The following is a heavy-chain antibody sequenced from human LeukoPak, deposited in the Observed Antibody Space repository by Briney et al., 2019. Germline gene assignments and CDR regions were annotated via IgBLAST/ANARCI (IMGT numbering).Heavy chain of an antibody. D-gene: IGHD5-12*01. CDR1: GYTFSSYG. V-gene: IGHV1-18*01. Sequence: ASVKVSCKPSGYTFSSYGTSWVRQAPGQGLEWMGWISTYKVYTSYAQNLQGRVNMTTDKTTSSVYMDLRSLRSEDTAVYYCARVSVHMVAADFDYWGQGTLVTVSS. J-gene: IGHJ4*02. CDR3: ARVSVHMVAADFDY. CDR2: ISTYKVYT.